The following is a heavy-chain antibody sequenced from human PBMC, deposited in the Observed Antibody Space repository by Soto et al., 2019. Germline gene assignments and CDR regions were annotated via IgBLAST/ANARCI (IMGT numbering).Heavy chain of an antibody. J-gene: IGHJ4*02. CDR2: ISAHNGNT. CDR3: ARDQGFYCTNGVCFPPDY. Sequence: QVQLVQSGAEVKKPGASVKVSCKASGYSFTSHGINWVRQAPGQGLEWMGWISAHNGNTNYAQKFQGRVTMTTDTSTSTAYLDLRSLRSDDTAVYYCARDQGFYCTNGVCFPPDYRGQGTPVTVSS. CDR1: GYSFTSHG. V-gene: IGHV1-18*01. D-gene: IGHD2-8*01.